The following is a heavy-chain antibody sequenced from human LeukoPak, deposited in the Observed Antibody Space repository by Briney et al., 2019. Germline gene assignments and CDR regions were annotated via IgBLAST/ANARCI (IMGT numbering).Heavy chain of an antibody. J-gene: IGHJ4*02. Sequence: GGSLRLSCAASGFTFSSYAMSWVRQAPGKGLEWVSGISGSGGSTYYADSVNGRFTISRDNSKSTLYLQMNSLRADDTAVYYCANVPVGFYGGNSLSNYWGQGTLVTVSS. CDR2: ISGSGGST. V-gene: IGHV3-23*01. D-gene: IGHD4-23*01. CDR3: ANVPVGFYGGNSLSNY. CDR1: GFTFSSYA.